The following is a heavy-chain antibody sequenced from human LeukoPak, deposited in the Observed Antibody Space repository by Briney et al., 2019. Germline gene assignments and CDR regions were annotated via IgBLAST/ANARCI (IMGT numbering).Heavy chain of an antibody. D-gene: IGHD4-17*01. J-gene: IGHJ6*02. V-gene: IGHV4-34*01. CDR3: ARGKSYYGDYLISQTGYYYGMDV. Sequence: PSETLSLTCAVYGGSFSGYYWSWIRQPPGKGLEWIGEINHSGSTNYNPSLKSRVTISVDTSKNQFSLKLSSVTAADTAVYYCARGKSYYGDYLISQTGYYYGMDVWGQGTTVTVSS. CDR2: INHSGST. CDR1: GGSFSGYY.